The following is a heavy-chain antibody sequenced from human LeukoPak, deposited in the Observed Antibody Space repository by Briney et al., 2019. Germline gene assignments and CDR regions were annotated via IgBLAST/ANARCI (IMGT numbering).Heavy chain of an antibody. CDR2: ISGSGGST. J-gene: IGHJ5*02. D-gene: IGHD5-18*01. CDR3: ARIPLGVVYNWFDP. V-gene: IGHV3-23*01. Sequence: PGGSLRLSCAASGFTFSSYAMSWVRQAPGKGLEWVSAISGSGGSTYYADSVKGRFTISRDNSKNTLYLQMNSLRAGDTAVYYCARIPLGVVYNWFDPWGQGTLVTVSS. CDR1: GFTFSSYA.